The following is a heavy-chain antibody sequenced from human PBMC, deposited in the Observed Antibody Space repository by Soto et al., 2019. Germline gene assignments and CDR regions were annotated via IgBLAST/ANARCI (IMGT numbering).Heavy chain of an antibody. Sequence: SETLSLTCAVYGGSFSGYYWSWIRQPPGKGLEWIGEINHSGSTNYNPSLKSRVTISVDTSKNQFSLKLSSVTAADTAVYYCARENIVVVPAAMLIVGFDPWGQGTLVTVSS. D-gene: IGHD2-2*01. J-gene: IGHJ5*02. CDR2: INHSGST. V-gene: IGHV4-34*01. CDR3: ARENIVVVPAAMLIVGFDP. CDR1: GGSFSGYY.